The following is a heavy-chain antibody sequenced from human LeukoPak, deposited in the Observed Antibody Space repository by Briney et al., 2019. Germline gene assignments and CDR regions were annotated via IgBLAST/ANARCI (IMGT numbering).Heavy chain of an antibody. CDR3: ARGGTTAVDFDY. J-gene: IGHJ4*02. Sequence: VGSLRLSCAASGFTVSSNYMSWVRQAPGKGLEWVSVIYSGGSTYYADSVKGRFTISRDNSKNTLYLQMNNLRAEDTAVYYCARGGTTAVDFDYWGQGTLVTVSS. D-gene: IGHD1-1*01. CDR2: IYSGGST. V-gene: IGHV3-53*01. CDR1: GFTVSSNY.